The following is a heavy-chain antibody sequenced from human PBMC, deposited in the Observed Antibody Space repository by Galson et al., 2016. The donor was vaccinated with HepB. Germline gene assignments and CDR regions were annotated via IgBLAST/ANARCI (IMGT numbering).Heavy chain of an antibody. Sequence: SLRLSCAASGFSFSGHGMHWLRQAPGKGLEWVAAIWHDGTNENYAASVKGRFSISRDNSKSMLYLQMHSLRAEDIGVYYCARVRGSSWFDSWGQGTLVTVS. D-gene: IGHD6-13*01. J-gene: IGHJ5*01. CDR2: IWHDGTNE. CDR1: GFSFSGHG. V-gene: IGHV3-33*01. CDR3: ARVRGSSWFDS.